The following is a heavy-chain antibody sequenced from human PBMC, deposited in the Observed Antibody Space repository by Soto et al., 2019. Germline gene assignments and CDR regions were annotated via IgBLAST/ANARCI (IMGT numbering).Heavy chain of an antibody. V-gene: IGHV3-48*01. J-gene: IGHJ5*02. CDR3: AREYCSSTSCPNWFDP. CDR2: ISSSSSTI. D-gene: IGHD2-2*01. CDR1: GFDLSRYS. Sequence: GGSLRLSCAASGFDLSRYSIGWVRQAPGKGLEWVSYISSSSSTIYYADSVKGRFTISRDNAKNSLYLQMNSLRAEDTAVYYCAREYCSSTSCPNWFDPWGQGT.